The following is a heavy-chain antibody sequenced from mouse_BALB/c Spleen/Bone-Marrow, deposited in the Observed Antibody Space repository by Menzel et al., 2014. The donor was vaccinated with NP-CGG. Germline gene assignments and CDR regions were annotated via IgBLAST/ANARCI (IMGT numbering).Heavy chain of an antibody. J-gene: IGHJ3*01. CDR3: VLRWFAY. D-gene: IGHD1-1*01. CDR2: ISDGGSYT. V-gene: IGHV5-4*02. Sequence: EVMLVESGGGLVKPGGSLKLSCAASGFTFSDYYMYWVRQTPEKRLGWVATISDGGSYTYYPDSVKGRFTISRDNAKNNLYLQMSSLKSEDTAMYYCVLRWFAYWGQGTLVTVSA. CDR1: GFTFSDYY.